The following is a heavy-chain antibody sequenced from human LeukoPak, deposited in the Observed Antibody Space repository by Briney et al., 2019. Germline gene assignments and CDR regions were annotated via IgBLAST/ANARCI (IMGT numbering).Heavy chain of an antibody. CDR2: ISSSGSTI. J-gene: IGHJ4*02. V-gene: IGHV3-48*03. D-gene: IGHD1-26*01. Sequence: GGSLRLSCAASGFTFSSYAMSWVRQAPGKGLEWVSYISSSGSTIYYADSVKGRFTISRDNAKNSLYLQMNSLRAEDTAVYYCARDFGQWQLNGGYYFDYWGQGTLVTVSS. CDR3: ARDFGQWQLNGGYYFDY. CDR1: GFTFSSYA.